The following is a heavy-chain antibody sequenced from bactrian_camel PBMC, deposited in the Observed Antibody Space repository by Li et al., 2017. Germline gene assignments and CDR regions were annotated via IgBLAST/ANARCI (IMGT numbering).Heavy chain of an antibody. V-gene: IGHV3S6*01. CDR1: GLTFDDYS. Sequence: VQLVESGGGLVQAGGSLRLSCTASGLTFDDYSMGWFRQAPGKGLEWVTSIYSDGSGTYYAASVKGRFTISRDNAKNTVYLQMDSLKPEDTAVYYCVKCDASSRWYDNGGQGTQVTVS. D-gene: IGHD6*01. J-gene: IGHJ4*01. CDR2: IYSDGSGT.